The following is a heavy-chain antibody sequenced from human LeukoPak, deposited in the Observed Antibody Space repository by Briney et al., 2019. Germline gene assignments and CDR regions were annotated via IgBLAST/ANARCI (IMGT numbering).Heavy chain of an antibody. CDR1: GFTFSSYA. D-gene: IGHD1-26*01. CDR2: ISGSGGST. Sequence: GGSLRLSCAASGFTFSSYAMSWVRQAPGKGLEWVSAISGSGGSTYYADSVKGRFTISRDNSKNTLYLQMNSLRAEDTAVYYCAKDKWVGATLPGHYFDYWGQGTLVTVSS. CDR3: AKDKWVGATLPGHYFDY. J-gene: IGHJ4*02. V-gene: IGHV3-23*01.